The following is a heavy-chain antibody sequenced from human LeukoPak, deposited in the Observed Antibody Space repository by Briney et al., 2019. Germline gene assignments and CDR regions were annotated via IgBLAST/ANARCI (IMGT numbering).Heavy chain of an antibody. V-gene: IGHV3-48*02. CDR3: APLPHYSIAAAGDY. CDR2: ISSSSSTI. Sequence: PGGSLRLSCAASGFTFSSYSMNWVRQAPGKGLEWVSYISSSSSTIYYADSVKGRFTISRDNAKNSLYLQMNSLRDEDTAVYYCAPLPHYSIAAAGDYWGQGTLVTVSS. D-gene: IGHD6-13*01. CDR1: GFTFSSYS. J-gene: IGHJ4*02.